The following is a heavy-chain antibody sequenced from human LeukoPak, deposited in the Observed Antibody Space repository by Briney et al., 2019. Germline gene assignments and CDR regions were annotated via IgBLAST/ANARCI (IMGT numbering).Heavy chain of an antibody. CDR3: ARVQVVDFDP. CDR1: GYTFTGYY. J-gene: IGHJ5*02. V-gene: IGHV1-2*02. D-gene: IGHD2-2*01. CDR2: INCNTGVT. Sequence: ASVKVSFKTSGYTFTGYYTHWVRQAPGQGLEWMGWINCNTGVTNYAQKFQGRITMTRDTSISTAYMELSSLRSDDTAVYYCARVQVVDFDPWGQGTLVTVSS.